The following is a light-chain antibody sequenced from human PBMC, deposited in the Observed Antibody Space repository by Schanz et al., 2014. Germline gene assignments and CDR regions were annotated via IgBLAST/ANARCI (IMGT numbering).Light chain of an antibody. CDR2: VNSDGSH. Sequence: QSVLTQSPSASASLGASVKLTCTLGSGHSGYPIAWHQQQPEKGPRYLMKVNSDGSHSRGDGIPDRFSVSSSGAERYLTISSLQSEDEADYYCQTWGTDMFVVIGGGTKVTVL. CDR1: SGHSGYP. V-gene: IGLV4-69*02. J-gene: IGLJ2*01. CDR3: QTWGTDMFVV.